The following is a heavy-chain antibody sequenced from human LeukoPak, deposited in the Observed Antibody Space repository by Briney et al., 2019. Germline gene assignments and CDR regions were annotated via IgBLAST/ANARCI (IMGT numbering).Heavy chain of an antibody. V-gene: IGHV1-18*01. Sequence: GASVKVSCKASGYTFTSYGISWVRQAPGQGLEWMGWISAYNGNTNYAQKLQGRVTMTTDTSTSTAYMELRSLRSDDTAVYYCARSLADCSSTSCYTYWGQGTLVTVSS. CDR2: ISAYNGNT. CDR1: GYTFTSYG. CDR3: ARSLADCSSTSCYTY. J-gene: IGHJ4*02. D-gene: IGHD2-2*02.